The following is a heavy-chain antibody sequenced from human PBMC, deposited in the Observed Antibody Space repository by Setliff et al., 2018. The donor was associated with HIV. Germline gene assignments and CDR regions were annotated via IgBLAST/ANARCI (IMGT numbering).Heavy chain of an antibody. Sequence: SETLSLTCTVSGGSIRNYYWSWIRQPAGKGLEWIGRIYTSGSAKYNPSLKSRVTMSVDTSKNQFSLKLSSVTAADTAVHYCARVVNHYDSSGYFGGYYYYMDVWGKGTTVTVSS. CDR3: ARVVNHYDSSGYFGGYYYYMDV. V-gene: IGHV4-4*07. CDR2: IYTSGSA. J-gene: IGHJ6*03. D-gene: IGHD3-22*01. CDR1: GGSIRNYY.